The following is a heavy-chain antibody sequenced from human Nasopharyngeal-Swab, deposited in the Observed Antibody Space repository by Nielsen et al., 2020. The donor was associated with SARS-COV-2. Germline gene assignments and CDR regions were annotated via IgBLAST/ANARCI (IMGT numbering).Heavy chain of an antibody. Sequence: GESLKISCMASGYSFVNHWIGWVRQKPGKGLEWMGMVYPGNPEVAYSPSFQGQVTISADKSTNTAYLQWKRLRASDSAMYFCARRAARDGYNYEVDPWGQGTLVTVSS. J-gene: IGHJ5*02. CDR1: GYSFVNHW. V-gene: IGHV5-51*01. D-gene: IGHD5-24*01. CDR3: ARRAARDGYNYEVDP. CDR2: VYPGNPEV.